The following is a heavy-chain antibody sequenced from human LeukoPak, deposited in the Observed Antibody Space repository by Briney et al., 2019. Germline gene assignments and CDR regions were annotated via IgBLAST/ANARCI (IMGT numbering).Heavy chain of an antibody. CDR2: IYYSGST. D-gene: IGHD5-18*01. V-gene: IGHV4-39*01. CDR3: ASRGYSYGFLFDY. Sequence: SGTLSLTCTVSGCSFSSSSYYWGWIRQPPGKGLEWIRSIYYSGSTYYNPSLKRRVTISIDTSKNQFSLKLSSVTAADTAVYYCASRGYSYGFLFDYWGQGTLVTVSS. J-gene: IGHJ4*02. CDR1: GCSFSSSSYY.